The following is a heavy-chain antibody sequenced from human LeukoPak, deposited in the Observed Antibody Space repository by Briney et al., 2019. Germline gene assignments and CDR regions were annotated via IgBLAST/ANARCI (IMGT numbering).Heavy chain of an antibody. D-gene: IGHD3-16*01. CDR1: GFTFRNYA. CDR3: AKGPQGD. V-gene: IGHV3-23*01. Sequence: RAGGSLSLSCAASGFTFRNYAMRWVRQAPGKGLEWVSAIDSGGGTYYANSVKGRFTISRDNSKNTLYLQLSSLRVEDTAVYYCAKGPQGDWGQGALVTVSS. J-gene: IGHJ4*02. CDR2: IDSGGGT.